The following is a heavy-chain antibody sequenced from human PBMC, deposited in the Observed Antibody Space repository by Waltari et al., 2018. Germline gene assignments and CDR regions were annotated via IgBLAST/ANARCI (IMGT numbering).Heavy chain of an antibody. D-gene: IGHD7-27*01. CDR1: FSTYV. CDR3: ARGSGVDY. Sequence: FSTYVMNWVRQAPGKGLEWVSSISDAGGIINYADSVKGRFTISRDNAKNTLYLQINNLRAEDTAVYYCARGSGVDYWGQGTLVTISS. J-gene: IGHJ4*02. V-gene: IGHV3-23*01. CDR2: ISDAGGII.